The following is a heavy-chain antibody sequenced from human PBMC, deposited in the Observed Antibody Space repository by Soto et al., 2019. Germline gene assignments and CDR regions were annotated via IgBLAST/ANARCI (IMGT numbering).Heavy chain of an antibody. CDR3: SEGYGSGSTGFDY. J-gene: IGHJ4*02. Sequence: EVQLVESGGSLVKPGRSLRLTCTTSGFTFGDHAMSWFRQAPGKGLEWVGFIRSKAFGVTTEYVASVKGRFTISRDDSKSIAYLQMDSLKTEDTAVYYCSEGYGSGSTGFDYWGQGTLVTVSS. V-gene: IGHV3-49*05. CDR1: GFTFGDHA. CDR2: IRSKAFGVTT. D-gene: IGHD3-10*01.